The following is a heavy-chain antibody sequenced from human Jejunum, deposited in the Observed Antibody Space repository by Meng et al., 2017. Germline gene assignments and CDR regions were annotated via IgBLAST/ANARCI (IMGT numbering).Heavy chain of an antibody. V-gene: IGHV4-4*02. Sequence: VTVRERGEGVVKPLGPRSPPCPASAGSSIGINCWTWVRQPPGKRLEWIGEIHHSGSTNSNPSLKSRVTLSVDKSKNQFSLSMTSVTAADTAVYYCARGVGDIRVGFDYWGQGTLVTVSS. D-gene: IGHD5-12*01. CDR1: AGSSIGINC. CDR2: IHHSGST. J-gene: IGHJ4*02. CDR3: ARGVGDIRVGFDY.